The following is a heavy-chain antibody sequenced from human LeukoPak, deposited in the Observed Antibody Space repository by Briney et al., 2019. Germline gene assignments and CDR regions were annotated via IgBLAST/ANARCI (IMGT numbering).Heavy chain of an antibody. CDR3: ATLVDGSGSYYYFDAFEI. CDR1: GYTLTELS. D-gene: IGHD3-10*01. CDR2: FDPEDGET. Sequence: GASVKVSCKVSGYTLTELSMHWVRQAPGKGLEWMGGFDPEDGETIYAQKFQGRVTMTEDTSTDTAYMELSSLRSEDTAVYYCATLVDGSGSYYYFDAFEIWGQGTMVTVSS. V-gene: IGHV1-24*01. J-gene: IGHJ3*02.